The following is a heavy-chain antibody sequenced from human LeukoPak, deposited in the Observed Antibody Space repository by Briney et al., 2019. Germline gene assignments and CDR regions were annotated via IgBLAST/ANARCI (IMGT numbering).Heavy chain of an antibody. CDR2: MNPNSGNT. CDR3: ARGQRKSSSGWYPVGYYYYYYMDV. J-gene: IGHJ6*03. V-gene: IGHV1-8*01. Sequence: ASVKVSCKASGYTFTSYDINWVRQATGQGLEWMGWMNPNSGNTGYAQKFQGRVTMTRNTSISTAYMELSSMRSEDTAVYYCARGQRKSSSGWYPVGYYYYYYMDVWGKGTTVTISS. D-gene: IGHD6-19*01. CDR1: GYTFTSYD.